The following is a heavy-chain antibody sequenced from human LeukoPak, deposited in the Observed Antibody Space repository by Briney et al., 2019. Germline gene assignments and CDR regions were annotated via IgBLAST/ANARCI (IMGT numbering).Heavy chain of an antibody. Sequence: PSETLSLTCAVSGYSISSGYYWGWIRQPPGKGLECIGSIFHSGSTYYNPSLKSRVNMSVETSKNQISLKLSSVTAADTAVYYCARASGSYGSGSYYYYGMDVWGKGTTVTVSS. J-gene: IGHJ6*04. V-gene: IGHV4-38-2*01. CDR3: ARASGSYGSGSYYYYGMDV. D-gene: IGHD3-10*01. CDR1: GYSISSGYY. CDR2: IFHSGST.